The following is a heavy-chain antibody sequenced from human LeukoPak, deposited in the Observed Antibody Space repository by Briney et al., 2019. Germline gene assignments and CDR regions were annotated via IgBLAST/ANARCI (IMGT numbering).Heavy chain of an antibody. CDR2: VSSSGST. V-gene: IGHV4-4*08. J-gene: IGHJ4*02. D-gene: IGHD6-13*01. CDR1: GGSITSYY. CDR3: ASGAGGSSLDY. Sequence: SETLSLTCTVSGGSITSYYWSWIRQPPGKGLEWIGCVSSSGSTNYNPSLKSRVTISVNTSKNQFSLRLSSVTAADTAVYYCASGAGGSSLDYWGQGTLVTVSS.